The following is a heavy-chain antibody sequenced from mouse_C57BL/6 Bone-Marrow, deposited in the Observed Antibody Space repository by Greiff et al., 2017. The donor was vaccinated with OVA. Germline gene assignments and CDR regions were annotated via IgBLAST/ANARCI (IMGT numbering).Heavy chain of an antibody. CDR1: GYTFTSYW. D-gene: IGHD2-4*01. CDR2: IYPGNSDT. V-gene: IGHV1-5*01. Sequence: DVKLQESGTVLARPGASVKMSCKTSGYTFTSYWMHWVKQRPGQGLEWIGAIYPGNSDTSYNQKFKGKAKLTAVTSASTAYMELSSLTNEDSAVYYCTRSLYDYDVRDWFAYWGQGTLVTVSA. J-gene: IGHJ3*01. CDR3: TRSLYDYDVRDWFAY.